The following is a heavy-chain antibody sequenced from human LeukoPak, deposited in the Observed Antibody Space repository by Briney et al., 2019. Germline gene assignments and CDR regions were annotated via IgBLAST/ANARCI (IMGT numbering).Heavy chain of an antibody. V-gene: IGHV4-4*07. Sequence: SETLSLTCTVSGGSISNYFWSWLRKPAGKGLEWIGRISKSGTLHHNPSLRSRVTLSIDTTTNQFSLKLTSATAADTAVYYCARDVEFRWEAGTYYYHYMDVWGKGTTVTVSS. CDR1: GGSISNYF. CDR2: ISKSGTL. CDR3: ARDVEFRWEAGTYYYHYMDV. D-gene: IGHD1-26*01. J-gene: IGHJ6*03.